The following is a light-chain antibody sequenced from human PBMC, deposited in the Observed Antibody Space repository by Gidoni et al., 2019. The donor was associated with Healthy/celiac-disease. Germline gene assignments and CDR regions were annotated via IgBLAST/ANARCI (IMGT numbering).Light chain of an antibody. V-gene: IGKV3-15*01. CDR2: GAT. Sequence: EIVMSQSPATPSASPGERATLSCRATQSVNSTLAWYQQKAEQAPRLLIYGATTRATGIATRCSSSGARAEFTLTSNRQQSEVFAVYCWQRFNNWRRTFGQGTKVEIK. CDR1: QSVNST. J-gene: IGKJ1*01. CDR3: QRFNNWRRT.